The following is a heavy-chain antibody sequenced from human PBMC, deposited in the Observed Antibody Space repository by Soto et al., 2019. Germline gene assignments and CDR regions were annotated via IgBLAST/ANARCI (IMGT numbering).Heavy chain of an antibody. CDR1: GFTFNRYA. V-gene: IGHV3-23*01. Sequence: EVQVLESGGGLVQPGGSLRLSCTASGFTFNRYAMSWVRQAPGKGLEWVLVISGSGGRIYYAESVKGRFTISRDNSKNMLYLQMNSLRVEDTAVYYSAKDRCSGGSCDSWDSWGQGTPVTVSS. J-gene: IGHJ4*02. D-gene: IGHD2-15*01. CDR3: AKDRCSGGSCDSWDS. CDR2: ISGSGGRI.